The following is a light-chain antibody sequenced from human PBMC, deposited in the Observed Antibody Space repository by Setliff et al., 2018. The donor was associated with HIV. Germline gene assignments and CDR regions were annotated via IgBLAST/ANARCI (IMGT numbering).Light chain of an antibody. Sequence: SVLTQPASVSRSPGQSITISCTGTSSDVGGFNYVCWYQQHPGKAPKLMIYDVSNRPSGVSNRFSGSKSGNTASLTISGLQAEDEADYYCSSYTGGSTYVFGTGTKVTVL. CDR3: SSYTGGSTYV. CDR2: DVS. CDR1: SSDVGGFNY. J-gene: IGLJ1*01. V-gene: IGLV2-14*03.